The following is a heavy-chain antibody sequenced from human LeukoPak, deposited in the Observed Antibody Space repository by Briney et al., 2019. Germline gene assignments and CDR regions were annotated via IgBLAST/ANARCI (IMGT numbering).Heavy chain of an antibody. CDR1: GYTFTDYY. V-gene: IGHV1-2*02. CDR2: INTNNGGT. CDR3: ARAVGDHFDNNGYKNKFDP. J-gene: IGHJ5*02. D-gene: IGHD5-24*01. Sequence: ASVKVSCKASGYTFTDYYMHWVRQAPGQGLERMGWINTNNGGTDSAQKFQGRVTMTRDTSISTGYMELNSLRSDDTAVYYCARAVGDHFDNNGYKNKFDPWGQGTLVSVSS.